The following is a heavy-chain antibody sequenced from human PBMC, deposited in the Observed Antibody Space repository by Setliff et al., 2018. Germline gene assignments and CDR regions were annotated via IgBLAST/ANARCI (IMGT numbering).Heavy chain of an antibody. CDR3: RFWSYVYKNDY. J-gene: IGHJ4*02. CDR1: GGPFSDYY. D-gene: IGHD3-16*01. Sequence: LSLTCTFYGGPFSDYYWGWVRQTPGKGLEWIAEINPSGTTNYIPSLKSRLTISVDTSKRQFSLKLNSVTAADTAVYYCRFWSYVYKNDYWAQGTLVTVSS. CDR2: INPSGTT. V-gene: IGHV4-34*01.